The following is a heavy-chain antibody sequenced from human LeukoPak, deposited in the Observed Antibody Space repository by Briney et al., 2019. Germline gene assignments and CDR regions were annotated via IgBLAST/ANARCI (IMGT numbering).Heavy chain of an antibody. CDR3: ARGGGSYPFFDY. Sequence: GGSLRLSCAASGFTFNIYEMNWVRQAPGRGLEWGSYISNSGTTVYYADSVKGRFTISRDNAKNSLYLQIHSLRAEDTAVYYCARGGGSYPFFDYWGQGTLVTVSS. CDR1: GFTFNIYE. D-gene: IGHD1-26*01. V-gene: IGHV3-48*03. J-gene: IGHJ4*02. CDR2: ISNSGTTV.